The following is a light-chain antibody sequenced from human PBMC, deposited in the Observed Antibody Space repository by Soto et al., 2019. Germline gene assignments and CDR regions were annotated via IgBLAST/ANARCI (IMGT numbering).Light chain of an antibody. CDR3: MQALQTPLYT. J-gene: IGKJ2*01. CDR1: QSLLHGNGYNY. V-gene: IGKV2-28*01. Sequence: DIVMSQSPLSLPVTPGEPASISCRSSQSLLHGNGYNYVDWYLQKPGQSPQLVIYLGSNRASGVPDRFSGSGSGTDFTLKISRVEAEDVGVYYCMQALQTPLYTFGQGTKLEIK. CDR2: LGS.